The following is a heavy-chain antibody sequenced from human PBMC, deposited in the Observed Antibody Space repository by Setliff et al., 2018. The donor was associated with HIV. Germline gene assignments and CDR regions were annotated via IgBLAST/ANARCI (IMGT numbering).Heavy chain of an antibody. Sequence: PSETLSLTCTVSGGSISSGGYYWNWIRQHPGKGLEWIGYIFYNENTQYDPSLKSRVSMSVDTSKNQFSLNLRTVTAADTAIYFCARGRPFGKFVDYFDSWGQGKLVPSPQ. D-gene: IGHD2-21*01. CDR3: ARGRPFGKFVDYFDS. CDR1: GGSISSGGYY. J-gene: IGHJ4*02. CDR2: IFYNENT. V-gene: IGHV4-31*03.